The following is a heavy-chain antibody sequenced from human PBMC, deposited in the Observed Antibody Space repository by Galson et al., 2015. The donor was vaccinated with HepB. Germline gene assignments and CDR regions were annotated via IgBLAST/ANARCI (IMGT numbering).Heavy chain of an antibody. D-gene: IGHD5-24*01. CDR1: GGSISSYY. V-gene: IGHV4-59*08. J-gene: IGHJ4*02. CDR3: ARNQASGRDGYIEAYYFDY. CDR2: IYYSGST. Sequence: LSLTCTVSGGSISSYYWSWIRQPPGKGLEWVGYIYYSGSTNYNPSLKSRVTISVDTSKNQFSLKLSSVTAADTAVYYCARNQASGRDGYIEAYYFDYWGQGTLVTVSS.